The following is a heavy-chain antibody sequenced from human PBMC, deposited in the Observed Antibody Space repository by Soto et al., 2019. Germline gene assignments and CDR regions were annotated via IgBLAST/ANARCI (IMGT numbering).Heavy chain of an antibody. V-gene: IGHV3-33*01. CDR1: GYTFSSYG. CDR2: IWYDGSNK. Sequence: GGSLRLSCAASGYTFSSYGMHWVRQAPGKGLEWVAVIWYDGSNKYYADSVKGRFTIPRDNSKNTLYLQMNSLRAEDTAVYYCARDLLLSSHSYYYYYGMDVWGQGTTVTVSS. D-gene: IGHD3-10*01. CDR3: ARDLLLSSHSYYYYYGMDV. J-gene: IGHJ6*02.